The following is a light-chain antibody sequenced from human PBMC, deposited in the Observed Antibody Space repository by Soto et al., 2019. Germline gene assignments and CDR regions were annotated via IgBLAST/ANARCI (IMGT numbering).Light chain of an antibody. CDR3: CSYAGSYSWV. J-gene: IGLJ3*02. Sequence: QSALTQPRSVSASPGQSVTISCTGTSSDVGAYNYVSWYQHHPGKAPKVMIYDVSERPSGVPDRFSGSKSDNKASLTISGLQAEDEADYYCCSYAGSYSWVFGGGTKLTVL. CDR1: SSDVGAYNY. V-gene: IGLV2-11*01. CDR2: DVS.